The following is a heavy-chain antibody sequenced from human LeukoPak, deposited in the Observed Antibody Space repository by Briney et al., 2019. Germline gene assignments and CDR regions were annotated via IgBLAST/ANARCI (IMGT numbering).Heavy chain of an antibody. Sequence: GASVKVSCKASGYTFTSYHMHWVRQAPGQGLEWMGIINPSGGSTSYAQKFQGRVSMTRDTSTSTVYMKLSSLRSEDTAVYYCARDVGVAVYYMDVWGKGTTVTVSS. J-gene: IGHJ6*03. CDR3: ARDVGVAVYYMDV. CDR1: GYTFTSYH. D-gene: IGHD2-15*01. V-gene: IGHV1-46*01. CDR2: INPSGGST.